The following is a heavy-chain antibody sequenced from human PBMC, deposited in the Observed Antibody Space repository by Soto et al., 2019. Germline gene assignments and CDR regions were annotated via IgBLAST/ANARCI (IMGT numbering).Heavy chain of an antibody. Sequence: SETLSLTCTVSGGSISSGGYYWSWIRQHPGKGLEWIGYIYYSGSTYYDPSLKSRVTISVDTSKNQFSLKLSSVTAADTAVYHCARVWYSGRRMDYWGQGTLVTVSS. CDR3: ARVWYSGRRMDY. V-gene: IGHV4-30-4*08. CDR2: IYYSGST. D-gene: IGHD6-13*01. J-gene: IGHJ4*02. CDR1: GGSISSGGYY.